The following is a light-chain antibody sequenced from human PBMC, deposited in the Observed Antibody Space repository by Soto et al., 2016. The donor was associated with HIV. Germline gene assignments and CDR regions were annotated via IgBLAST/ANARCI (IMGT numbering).Light chain of an antibody. CDR1: QDINNH. Sequence: DIQMTQSPSSLYASVGDRVTITCRASQDINNHLAWFQQKPGKAPKSLIHGASTLQSGVSSKFSGSGSGTDFTLTISSLQPEDLATYFCQQYKNYPLTFGGGTKVEIK. V-gene: IGKV1-16*02. CDR2: GAS. CDR3: QQYKNYPLT. J-gene: IGKJ4*01.